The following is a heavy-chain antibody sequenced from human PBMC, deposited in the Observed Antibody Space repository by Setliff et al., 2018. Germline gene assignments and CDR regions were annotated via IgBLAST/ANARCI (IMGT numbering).Heavy chain of an antibody. CDR2: IYYSGST. D-gene: IGHD3-10*01. Sequence: SETLSLTCRVSGGCISSGNYYWGLIRQPPGKGLEWVATIYYSGSTYSNPSLKSRLIISVDAPDNQFSVKLSSVTAADTAVYYCARHKSNGSGSYPSLYMDVWGKGIMVTVSS. CDR1: GGCISSGNYY. CDR3: ARHKSNGSGSYPSLYMDV. J-gene: IGHJ6*03. V-gene: IGHV4-39*01.